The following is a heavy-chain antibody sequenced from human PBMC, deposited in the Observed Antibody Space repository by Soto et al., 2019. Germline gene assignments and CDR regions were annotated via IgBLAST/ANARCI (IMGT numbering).Heavy chain of an antibody. CDR3: ARRAFGSSRAFDI. D-gene: IGHD6-6*01. J-gene: IGHJ3*02. Sequence: GALRLSCEASGFTFSGFDMHWVRQPTGKGLEWVSTIGTAGDTYYAVSVKGRFTISRDNSKNTLYLQMNSLRAEDTAVYYCARRAFGSSRAFDIWGQGTVVTVSS. V-gene: IGHV3-13*01. CDR1: GFTFSGFD. CDR2: IGTAGDT.